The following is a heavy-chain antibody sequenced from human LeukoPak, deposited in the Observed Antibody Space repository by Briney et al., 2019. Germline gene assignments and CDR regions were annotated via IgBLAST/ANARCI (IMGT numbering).Heavy chain of an antibody. CDR3: ARETSDS. D-gene: IGHD1-1*01. V-gene: IGHV1-46*01. CDR2: INPSGSTT. J-gene: IGHJ5*01. Sequence: ASVKVSCKASGYTFTSYFMHWVRQAPGQGLEWLGMINPSGSTTTYAQKFQDRVTMTRDTSTSTVYMELSSRRSEDTAVHYCARETSDSWGQGTLVTVSS. CDR1: GYTFTSYF.